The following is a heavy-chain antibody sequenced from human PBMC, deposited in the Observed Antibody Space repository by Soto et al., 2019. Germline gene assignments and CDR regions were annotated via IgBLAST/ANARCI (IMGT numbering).Heavy chain of an antibody. CDR3: ARTLYDSSGYHNFQH. Sequence: QVQLVESGGGVVQPGRSLRLSCAASGFTFSSYGMHWVRQAPGKGLAWVAVIWYDGSNKYYEGSVKGRFTISRDNSKNTLYLRMNSLIAEDTAVYYWARTLYDSSGYHNFQHWGQGTLVTVSS. V-gene: IGHV3-33*01. D-gene: IGHD3-22*01. CDR2: IWYDGSNK. J-gene: IGHJ1*01. CDR1: GFTFSSYG.